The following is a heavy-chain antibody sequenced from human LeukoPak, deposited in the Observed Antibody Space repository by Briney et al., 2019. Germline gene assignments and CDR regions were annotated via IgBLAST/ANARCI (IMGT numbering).Heavy chain of an antibody. Sequence: SETLSLTCAVYGASFSGYYWGWVRQPPGKGLEWVGEINNGGDNNYNPSLKKGVTISVDTSKNQFSLKLSSVTAADTAVYYCARGSETAVPGTGYYFDYWGQGTMVTVSS. CDR3: ARGSETAVPGTGYYFDY. CDR1: GASFSGYY. D-gene: IGHD6-13*01. V-gene: IGHV4-34*01. CDR2: INNGGDN. J-gene: IGHJ4*02.